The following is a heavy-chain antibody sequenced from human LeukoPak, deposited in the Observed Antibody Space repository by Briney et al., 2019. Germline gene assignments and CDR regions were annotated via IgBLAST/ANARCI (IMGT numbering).Heavy chain of an antibody. D-gene: IGHD3-10*01. CDR1: GFTVSSYY. J-gene: IGHJ4*02. V-gene: IGHV3-53*01. Sequence: GGSLRLSCAASGFTVSSYYMSWVRQAPGKGLEWVSVIYSGGSTYYADSVKGRFTISRDNSKNTLYLQMNSLRAEDTAVYFCARGHSYGSGSYDYWGQGTLVTVSA. CDR2: IYSGGST. CDR3: ARGHSYGSGSYDY.